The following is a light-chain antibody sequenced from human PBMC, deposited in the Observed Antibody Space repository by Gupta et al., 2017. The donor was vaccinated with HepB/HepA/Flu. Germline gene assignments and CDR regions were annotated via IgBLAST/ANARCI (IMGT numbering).Light chain of an antibody. CDR1: QSVSSY. CDR3: QQRSNWPPWT. J-gene: IGKJ1*01. CDR2: DAS. Sequence: EIVLTQSPATLSLSPGERATLSCRASQSVSSYLAWYQQKPGQTPRLLIYDASSRDTGIPARFSGSGSGTDFTLTISSREPEDFAVYYCQQRSNWPPWTFGQGTRVEIK. V-gene: IGKV3-11*01.